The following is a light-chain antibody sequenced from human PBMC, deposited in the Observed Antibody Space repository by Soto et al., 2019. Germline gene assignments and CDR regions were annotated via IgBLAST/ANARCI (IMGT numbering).Light chain of an antibody. Sequence: EIVLTQSPGTLSLSLGERATLSCRASQSVHSRYLAWYQQRPGQAPRLLIYGSSNRTTGVPDRFSGSGSGRDLTLTISRLEPEAFALYYCFLYGASPLFTFGPGTKLYI. CDR3: FLYGASPLFT. V-gene: IGKV3-20*01. CDR2: GSS. CDR1: QSVHSRY. J-gene: IGKJ3*01.